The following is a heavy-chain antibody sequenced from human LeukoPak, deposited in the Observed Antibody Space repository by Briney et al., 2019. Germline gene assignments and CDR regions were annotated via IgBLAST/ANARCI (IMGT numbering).Heavy chain of an antibody. Sequence: PGGSLRLSCVASGFSFTTYSMHWVRQAPGKGLEWVSYISIDSTTIYYAASAKGRFTISRDNVKNSQYLQMNSLTAEDTAMYYCARDVGYRSWFDPWGQGTLVTVSS. D-gene: IGHD5-18*01. CDR2: ISIDSTTI. J-gene: IGHJ5*02. CDR3: ARDVGYRSWFDP. V-gene: IGHV3-48*01. CDR1: GFSFTTYS.